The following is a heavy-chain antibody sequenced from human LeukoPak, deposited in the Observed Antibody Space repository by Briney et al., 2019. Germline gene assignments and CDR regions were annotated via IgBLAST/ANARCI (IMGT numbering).Heavy chain of an antibody. CDR2: INPSGGST. CDR1: GCTFTSYY. V-gene: IGHV1-46*01. Sequence: ASVKVSCKASGCTFTSYYMHWVRQAPGQGLEWMGIINPSGGSTSYAQKFQGRVTMTRDTSTSTVYMELSSLRSEDTAVYYCARDYYDSSGYFRPYYYYYYMDVWGKGTTVTISS. J-gene: IGHJ6*03. D-gene: IGHD3-22*01. CDR3: ARDYYDSSGYFRPYYYYYYMDV.